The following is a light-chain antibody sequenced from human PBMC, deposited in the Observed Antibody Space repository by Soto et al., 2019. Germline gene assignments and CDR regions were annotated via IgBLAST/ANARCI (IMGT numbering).Light chain of an antibody. CDR1: SGHSSYI. Sequence: QPVLTQSSSASASLGSSVKLTCTLSSGHSSYIIAWHQQQPGKAPRYLMKVEGSGSYNKGSGVPDRFSGSSSGADRYLTISNLQSEDEGDYYCETWDRNTRVFGGGTKVTVL. CDR2: VEGSGSY. J-gene: IGLJ2*01. CDR3: ETWDRNTRV. V-gene: IGLV4-60*03.